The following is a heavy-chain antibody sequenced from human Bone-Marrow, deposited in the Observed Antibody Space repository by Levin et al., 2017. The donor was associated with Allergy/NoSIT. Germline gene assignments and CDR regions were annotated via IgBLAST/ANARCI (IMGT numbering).Heavy chain of an antibody. CDR2: ISYDGSNE. CDR1: GFTFRSYS. J-gene: IGHJ4*02. D-gene: IGHD2-2*01. CDR3: VKDWVGECSGTSCSGSLDY. Sequence: GGSLRLSCAASGFTFRSYSIHWVRQAPGKGLQWVALISYDGSNEYYADSVKGRFTISRDNSKNMVYLQMNSLRVEDTAVYYCVKDWVGECSGTSCSGSLDYWGQGTLVTVSS. V-gene: IGHV3-30-3*02.